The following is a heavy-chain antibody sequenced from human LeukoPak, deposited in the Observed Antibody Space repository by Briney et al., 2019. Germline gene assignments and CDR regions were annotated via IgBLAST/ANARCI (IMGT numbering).Heavy chain of an antibody. Sequence: SETLSLTCTVSGDSLRSYYWSWIRRPPGRGLEWIGYIYYSGGTNYNPSLKSRVTISVDTSKNQFALKLSSVTAADTAVYYCAKSYFDYSTYYSYYFNLWGQGALVTVSS. V-gene: IGHV4-59*08. CDR3: AKSYFDYSTYYSYYFNL. J-gene: IGHJ4*02. CDR2: IYYSGGT. CDR1: GDSLRSYY. D-gene: IGHD4-11*01.